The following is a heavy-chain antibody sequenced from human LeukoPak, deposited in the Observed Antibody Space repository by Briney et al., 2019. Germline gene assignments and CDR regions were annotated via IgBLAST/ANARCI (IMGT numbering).Heavy chain of an antibody. J-gene: IGHJ3*02. CDR3: ARGFTVTTNDVFGM. Sequence: PSETLSLTCGVYGGSFSGYYWSWIRQPPGKGLEWIGEINYSGSTNYNPSLKSRVTISVDTSKKQFSLRLSSVTAADTAVYYCARGFTVTTNDVFGMWGQGTMVTVSS. CDR2: INYSGST. CDR1: GGSFSGYY. D-gene: IGHD4-17*01. V-gene: IGHV4-34*01.